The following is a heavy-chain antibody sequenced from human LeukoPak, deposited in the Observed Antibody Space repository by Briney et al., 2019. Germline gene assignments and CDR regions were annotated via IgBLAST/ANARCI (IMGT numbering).Heavy chain of an antibody. V-gene: IGHV3-30*18. CDR1: GFTFSSYG. D-gene: IGHD2/OR15-2a*01. J-gene: IGHJ3*02. CDR3: AKGAFYGLNAFDI. Sequence: GGSLRLSCAASGFTFSSYGMHWVRQAPGKGLEWVAVISYDGSNKYYAGSVKGRFTISRDNSKNTLYLQMNSLRAEDTAVYYCAKGAFYGLNAFDIWGQGTMVTVSS. CDR2: ISYDGSNK.